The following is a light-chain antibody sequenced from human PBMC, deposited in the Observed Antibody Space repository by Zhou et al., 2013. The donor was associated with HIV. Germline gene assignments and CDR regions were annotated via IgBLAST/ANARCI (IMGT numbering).Light chain of an antibody. CDR2: END. CDR1: NSNIGRHF. CDR3: GTWDAALNAVV. V-gene: IGLV1-51*02. Sequence: QSVLTQPPSVSAAPGQKVTISCSGSNSNIGRHFVSWYQHLPGTAPKLLIHENDQRPSGIPDRFSGSKSGTSVTLGISRLQPGDEADYYCGTWDAALNAVVFGAGTKLTV. J-gene: IGLJ2*01.